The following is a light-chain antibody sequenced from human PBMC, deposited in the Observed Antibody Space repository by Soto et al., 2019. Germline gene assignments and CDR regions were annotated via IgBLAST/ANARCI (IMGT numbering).Light chain of an antibody. CDR3: QYYNNYCWT. Sequence: DIQLTQSPSTLSASVGDRVTITCRASQSISSWLAWYQQKPGKAPKFLIYKTSNLESEVPSRFSGSRSGTEFTLTISSLQPDDIATYYCQYYNNYCWTFGQGTKVEIK. V-gene: IGKV1-5*03. CDR1: QSISSW. J-gene: IGKJ1*01. CDR2: KTS.